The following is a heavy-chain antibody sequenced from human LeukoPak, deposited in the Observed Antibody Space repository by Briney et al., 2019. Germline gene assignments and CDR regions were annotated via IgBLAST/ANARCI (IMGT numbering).Heavy chain of an antibody. D-gene: IGHD1-1*01. CDR3: ARRGKTGPLNWFDP. CDR2: VLYSGTT. V-gene: IGHV4-39*01. Sequence: SETLSLTCSVSGGSISSSSYYWGWIRQPPGKGLEWIGSVLYSGTTYNNPSLKSRITISVDTSKNQFSLKLRSVTAADTAVYYCARRGKTGPLNWFDPWGQGTLVTVSS. CDR1: GGSISSSSYY. J-gene: IGHJ5*02.